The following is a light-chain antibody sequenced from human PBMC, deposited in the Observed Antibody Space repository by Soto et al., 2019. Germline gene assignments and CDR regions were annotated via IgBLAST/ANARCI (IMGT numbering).Light chain of an antibody. Sequence: QSVLTQPSSASGSPGQSVTISCSGTSSDFGGYNYVSWHQHHPGKDPKLIIYEVTKRPSGVPDRFSGSKSGNTASLTVSGLQAEYEADFYCSSYAGSSNWVFGGGTKLTVL. CDR3: SSYAGSSNWV. CDR2: EVT. CDR1: SSDFGGYNY. J-gene: IGLJ3*02. V-gene: IGLV2-8*01.